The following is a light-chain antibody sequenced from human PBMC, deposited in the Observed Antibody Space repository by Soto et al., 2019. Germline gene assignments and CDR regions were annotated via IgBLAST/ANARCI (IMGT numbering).Light chain of an antibody. J-gene: IGLJ1*01. CDR3: SSSTRSSTRV. Sequence: QSALTQPASVSGSPGQSITISCTGTSSDVGAYDFVSRYQQHPDKSPNLMIYEVSNRPSGVSKRFSGSKSVNTATLTISGLQAEDEADYYCSSSTRSSTRVFGTGTKLTVL. CDR1: SSDVGAYDF. CDR2: EVS. V-gene: IGLV2-14*03.